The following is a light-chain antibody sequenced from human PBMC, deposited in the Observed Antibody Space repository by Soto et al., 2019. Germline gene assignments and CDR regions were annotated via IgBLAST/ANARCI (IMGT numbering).Light chain of an antibody. J-gene: IGLJ1*01. CDR1: SXDVGGYNY. Sequence: QSVLTQPASVSGSPGQSITISCTGTSXDVGGYNYVSWYQQHPGKAPKLMIYEVSNRPSGVSNRFSGSKSGNTASLTISGLQAEDEADYYCSSYTSNSTLYVFGTG. CDR2: EVS. CDR3: SSYTSNSTLYV. V-gene: IGLV2-14*01.